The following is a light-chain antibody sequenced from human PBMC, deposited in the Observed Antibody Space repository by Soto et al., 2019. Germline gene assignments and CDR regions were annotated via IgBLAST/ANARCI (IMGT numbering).Light chain of an antibody. CDR3: QKTDSTPRT. J-gene: IGKJ1*01. CDR1: QTISSY. Sequence: DIQMTQSPSSLSASVGDRVTMTCRASQTISSYLDWYQQKPRKAPNLLIYGASSLQTGVPSRFSGSGSGTDFTLTINSLQPEDFAIYYCQKTDSTPRTFGQGTKVEIK. V-gene: IGKV1-39*01. CDR2: GAS.